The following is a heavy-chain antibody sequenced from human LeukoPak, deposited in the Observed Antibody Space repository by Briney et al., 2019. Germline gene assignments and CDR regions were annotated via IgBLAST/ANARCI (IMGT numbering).Heavy chain of an antibody. CDR1: GGSVSSTTSY. CDR2: FYDSGST. D-gene: IGHD1-1*01. Sequence: SETLSLTCTVSGGSVSSTTSYWGWIRQSPGKGLEWIGSFYDSGSTYYNPSLKSRVTISVDTSKNQFSLKLSSVTAADTAVYYCARGAVWNDGLGADYWGQGTLVTVSS. CDR3: ARGAVWNDGLGADY. V-gene: IGHV4-39*07. J-gene: IGHJ4*02.